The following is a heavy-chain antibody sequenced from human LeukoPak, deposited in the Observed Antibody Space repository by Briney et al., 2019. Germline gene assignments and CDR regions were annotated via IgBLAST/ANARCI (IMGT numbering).Heavy chain of an antibody. CDR1: GYTFTGYY. J-gene: IGHJ4*02. CDR3: ARSLKRWLSLYYFDY. V-gene: IGHV1-2*02. Sequence: ASVKVSCKASGYTFTGYYVHWVRQAPGQGLEWMGWINPNSGGTNYAQKFQGRVTMTRDTSISTAYMELSRLRSDDTAVYYCARSLKRWLSLYYFDYWGQGTLVTVSS. CDR2: INPNSGGT. D-gene: IGHD5-24*01.